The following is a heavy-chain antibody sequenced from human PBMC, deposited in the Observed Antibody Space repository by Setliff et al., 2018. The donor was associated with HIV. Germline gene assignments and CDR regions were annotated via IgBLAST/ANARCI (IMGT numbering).Heavy chain of an antibody. Sequence: GGSLRLSCAASGFTFSSYWMHWVRQAPGKGLVWVSRSNSDGSSTSYADSVKGRFTISRDNVKNTLYLQMNSLRAEDTAVYYCARERGYGGNQYYFDYWGQGTLVTVSS. V-gene: IGHV3-74*01. D-gene: IGHD2-15*01. CDR3: ARERGYGGNQYYFDY. CDR2: SNSDGSST. CDR1: GFTFSSYW. J-gene: IGHJ4*02.